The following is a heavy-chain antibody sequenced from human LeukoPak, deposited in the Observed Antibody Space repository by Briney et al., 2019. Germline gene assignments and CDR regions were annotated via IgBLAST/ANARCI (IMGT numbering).Heavy chain of an antibody. V-gene: IGHV1-2*02. CDR3: ARVVRYYDSSGYQDWFDP. Sequence: ASVTVSCKASGYTFTGYYMHWVRQAPGQGLEWMGWINPNSGGTNYAQKFQGRVTMTRDTSISTAYMELSRLRSDDTAVYYCARVVRYYDSSGYQDWFDPWGQGTLVTVSS. J-gene: IGHJ5*02. CDR1: GYTFTGYY. D-gene: IGHD3-22*01. CDR2: INPNSGGT.